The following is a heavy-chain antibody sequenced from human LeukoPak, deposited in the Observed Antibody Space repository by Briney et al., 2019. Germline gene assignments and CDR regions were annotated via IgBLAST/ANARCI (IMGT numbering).Heavy chain of an antibody. CDR3: ARDASGHNLPFDY. CDR2: ISGGGETR. CDR1: GFTFSLYE. D-gene: IGHD1-14*01. Sequence: PGGSLRLSCAASGFTFSLYEMNWVRQAPVKGLEWVSYISGGGETRYYADSVKGRFTISRDNAKNSLYLQMNSLRAEDTAVYYCARDASGHNLPFDYWGQGTLVTVSS. J-gene: IGHJ4*02. V-gene: IGHV3-48*03.